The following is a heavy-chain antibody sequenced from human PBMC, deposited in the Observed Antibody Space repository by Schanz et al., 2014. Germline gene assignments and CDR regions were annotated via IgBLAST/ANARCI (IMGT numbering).Heavy chain of an antibody. CDR2: ISGYHGHT. Sequence: QVQLVQSGGEVKKPGASATVSCKASGYTFNNHGISWVRQAPGQGLEWMGWISGYHGHTNYAEKVHGRVTMTTDTSASTACIELRELRSDGTAEYYCERGARDAFWSCHGMGDWGQGTPVTVSS. CDR3: ERGARDAFWSCHGMGD. D-gene: IGHD1-26*01. CDR1: GYTFNNHG. J-gene: IGHJ6*02. V-gene: IGHV1-18*01.